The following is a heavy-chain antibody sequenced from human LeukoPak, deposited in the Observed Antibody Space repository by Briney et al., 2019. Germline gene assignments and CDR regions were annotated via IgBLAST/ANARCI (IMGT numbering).Heavy chain of an antibody. V-gene: IGHV3-74*01. CDR3: ARGDGTMIVVVPPDY. D-gene: IGHD3-22*01. CDR2: INSDGSST. CDR1: GFTFSSYW. Sequence: GGSLRLSCAASGFTFSSYWMHWVRQAPGKGLVWVSRINSDGSSTSYADSVKGRFTISRDNAKNTLYLQMNSLRAEDTAVYYCARGDGTMIVVVPPDYWGQGTLVTVSS. J-gene: IGHJ4*02.